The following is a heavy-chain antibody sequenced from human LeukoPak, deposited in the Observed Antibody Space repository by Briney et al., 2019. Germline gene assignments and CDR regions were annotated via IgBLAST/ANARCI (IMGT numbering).Heavy chain of an antibody. V-gene: IGHV4-59*01. J-gene: IGHJ4*02. CDR2: IYYSGST. D-gene: IGHD6-6*01. CDR3: ARSSFDYSSSGFLFDY. CDR1: GGPINSYY. Sequence: SSETLSLTCTVSGGPINSYYWNWIRQPPGKGLEWIGCIYYSGSTKYNPSLKSRVTISVDTSKKQFSLKLSSVTAADTAVFYCARSSFDYSSSGFLFDYWGQGALVTVSS.